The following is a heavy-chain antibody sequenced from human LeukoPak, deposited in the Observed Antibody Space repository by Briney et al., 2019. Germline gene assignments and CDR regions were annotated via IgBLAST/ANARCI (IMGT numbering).Heavy chain of an antibody. CDR3: ARAEDSSGWYEIDY. J-gene: IGHJ4*02. Sequence: SETLSLTCTVSGGSISSYYWSWIRQPAGKGLEWIGRIYTSGSTNYNPSLKSRVTMSVDTSKNQFSLKLSSVTAADTAVYYCARAEDSSGWYEIDYWGQGTLVTVSS. CDR2: IYTSGST. D-gene: IGHD6-19*01. CDR1: GGSISSYY. V-gene: IGHV4-4*07.